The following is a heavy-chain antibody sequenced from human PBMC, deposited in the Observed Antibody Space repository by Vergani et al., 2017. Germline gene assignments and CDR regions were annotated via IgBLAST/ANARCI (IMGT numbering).Heavy chain of an antibody. D-gene: IGHD3-3*01. CDR1: GFTFSSYA. J-gene: IGHJ6*02. Sequence: EVELLESGGGLVQPGGSLRLSCAASGFTFSSYAMSWVRQAPGKGLEWVSAISGSGCSTYYADSVKGRFTISRDNSKNTLYLQMNSLRAEDTAVYYCAKSYYDFWSGRHYGMDVWGQGTTVTVSS. CDR2: ISGSGCST. CDR3: AKSYYDFWSGRHYGMDV. V-gene: IGHV3-23*01.